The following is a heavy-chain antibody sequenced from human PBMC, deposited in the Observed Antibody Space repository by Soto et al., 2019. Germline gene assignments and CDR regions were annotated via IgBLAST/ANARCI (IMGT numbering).Heavy chain of an antibody. CDR1: GYTFTSYG. J-gene: IGHJ6*02. Sequence: GPSVKVSCKASGYTFTSYGISWVRQAPGQGLEWMGWISAYNGNTNYAQKLQGRVTMTTDTSTSTAYMELRSLRSDDTDVYYCARDPPSYDYVWGSLSQHSGGYYYGMHVWGQGNKVTVSS. CDR3: ARDPPSYDYVWGSLSQHSGGYYYGMHV. CDR2: ISAYNGNT. D-gene: IGHD3-16*01. V-gene: IGHV1-18*04.